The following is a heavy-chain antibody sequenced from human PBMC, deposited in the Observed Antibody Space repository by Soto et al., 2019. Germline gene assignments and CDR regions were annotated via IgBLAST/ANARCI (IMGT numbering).Heavy chain of an antibody. CDR1: GGSFSAYY. J-gene: IGHJ5*02. Sequence: QVQLQQWGAGLLKPSETLSLTCAVYGGSFSAYYWRWIRQPPGKGLEWIGEINHSGSPNYNTSLKSRFTIALETSKNQFALKLSSVAAEATDVYYCARGITIFGVHKGWFDPWGPGTMVTVSS. V-gene: IGHV4-34*01. CDR2: INHSGSP. D-gene: IGHD3-3*01. CDR3: ARGITIFGVHKGWFDP.